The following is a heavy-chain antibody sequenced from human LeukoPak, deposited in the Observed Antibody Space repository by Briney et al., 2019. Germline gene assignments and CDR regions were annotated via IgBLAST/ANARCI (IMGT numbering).Heavy chain of an antibody. CDR3: AKDRGYYVDTGTINF. V-gene: IGHV3-21*04. J-gene: IGHJ4*02. CDR2: ISSSSSYI. Sequence: GGSLRLSCAASGFTFSSYSMNWVRQAPGKGLEWVSSISSSSSYIYYADSVKGRFTISRDNSKNTLYLQTNSLRAEDTAVYYCAKDRGYYVDTGTINFWGQGTLVTVSS. CDR1: GFTFSSYS. D-gene: IGHD2-15*01.